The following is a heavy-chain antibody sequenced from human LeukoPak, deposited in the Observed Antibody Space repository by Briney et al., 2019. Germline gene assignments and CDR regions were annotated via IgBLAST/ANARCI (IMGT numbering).Heavy chain of an antibody. CDR3: ARDRSRSYYYDSSGHPAYYYGMDV. Sequence: ASVKVSCKASGYTFTSYDINWVRQAPGQGLEWMGWINPNSGGTNYAQKFQGWVTMTRDTSISTAYMELSRLRSDDTAVYYCARDRSRSYYYDSSGHPAYYYGMDVWGQGTTVTVSS. CDR1: GYTFTSYD. CDR2: INPNSGGT. J-gene: IGHJ6*02. D-gene: IGHD3-22*01. V-gene: IGHV1-2*04.